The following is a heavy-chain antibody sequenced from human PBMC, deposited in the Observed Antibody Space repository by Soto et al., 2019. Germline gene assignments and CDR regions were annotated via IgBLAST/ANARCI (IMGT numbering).Heavy chain of an antibody. V-gene: IGHV3-48*01. CDR3: ARDMAAAGQYYYYMDV. J-gene: IGHJ6*03. CDR2: ISSSSSTI. Sequence: PGGSLRLSCAASGFTFSSYSMNWVRQAPGKGLEWVSYISSSSSTIYYADSVKGRFTISRDNAKNSLYLQMNSLRAEDTAVYYCARDMAAAGQYYYYMDVWGKGTTVTVSS. CDR1: GFTFSSYS. D-gene: IGHD6-13*01.